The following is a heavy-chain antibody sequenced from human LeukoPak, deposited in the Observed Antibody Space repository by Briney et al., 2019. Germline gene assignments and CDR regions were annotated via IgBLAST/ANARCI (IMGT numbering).Heavy chain of an antibody. CDR3: ARDRGYTQDY. Sequence: GGSLGLSCAASGFTFSSYGMHWVRQAPGKGLEWVAVISYDGSNKHYADSVKGRFTVSRDNSKNTLYLQMRSLRAEDTAVYYCARDRGYTQDYWGQGTLVTVSS. V-gene: IGHV3-30*03. D-gene: IGHD5-12*01. CDR1: GFTFSSYG. J-gene: IGHJ4*02. CDR2: ISYDGSNK.